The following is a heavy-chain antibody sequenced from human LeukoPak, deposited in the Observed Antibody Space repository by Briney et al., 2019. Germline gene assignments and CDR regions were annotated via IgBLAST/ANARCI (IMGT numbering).Heavy chain of an antibody. V-gene: IGHV1-69*04. D-gene: IGHD2-15*01. CDR3: ARDSEVVAQH. CDR1: GGTFSSYA. CDR2: TIPILGIA. Sequence: SVKVSCKASGGTFSSYAISWVRQAPGQGLEWMGRTIPILGIANYAQKFQGRVTITADKSTSTAYMELSSLRSEDTAVYYCARDSEVVAQHWGQGTLVTVSS. J-gene: IGHJ1*01.